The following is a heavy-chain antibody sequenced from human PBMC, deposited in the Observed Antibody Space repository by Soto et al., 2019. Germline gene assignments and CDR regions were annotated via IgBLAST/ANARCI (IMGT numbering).Heavy chain of an antibody. V-gene: IGHV3-23*01. CDR2: ISGSGGST. CDR3: AKDRYSSSWYDY. Sequence: GGSLRLSCAASGFTFSSYAMSWFRQAPGKGLEWVSAISGSGGSTYYADSVKGRFTISRDNSKNTLYLQMNSLRAEDTAVYYCAKDRYSSSWYDYWGQGTLVTVS. D-gene: IGHD6-13*01. J-gene: IGHJ4*02. CDR1: GFTFSSYA.